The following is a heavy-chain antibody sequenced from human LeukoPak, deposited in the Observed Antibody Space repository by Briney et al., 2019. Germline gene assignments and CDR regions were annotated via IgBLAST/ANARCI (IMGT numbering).Heavy chain of an antibody. J-gene: IGHJ5*02. Sequence: GGSLRLSCAAAGFTFSSYWMHWVRQVPGKGLQWVARIDSDGRSRTSPSYAESVKGRFTISRDNAQNTLYLQMNSLRAEDTAVYYCAKTIAVALPNWFDPWGQGTLVTVSS. CDR2: IDSDGRSRTSP. D-gene: IGHD6-19*01. CDR3: AKTIAVALPNWFDP. V-gene: IGHV3-74*01. CDR1: GFTFSSYW.